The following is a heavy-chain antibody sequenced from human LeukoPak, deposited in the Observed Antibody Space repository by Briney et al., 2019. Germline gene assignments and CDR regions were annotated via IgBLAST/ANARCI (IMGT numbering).Heavy chain of an antibody. D-gene: IGHD6-13*01. Sequence: PGGSLRLSCAASGXTFDKAWMSWVRQAPGKGLEWVGRIKSKRNGGTADYGAPVIGRFTISRDDSKNTVYLQMNSLRTEDTAVYYCTTNAAVGTWEIFDYWGQGALVTVSS. CDR3: TTNAAVGTWEIFDY. CDR2: IKSKRNGGTA. CDR1: GXTFDKAW. J-gene: IGHJ4*02. V-gene: IGHV3-15*01.